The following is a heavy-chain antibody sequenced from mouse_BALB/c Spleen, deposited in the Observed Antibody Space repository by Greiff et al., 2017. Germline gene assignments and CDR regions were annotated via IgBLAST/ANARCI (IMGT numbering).Heavy chain of an antibody. CDR2: ISYDGSN. D-gene: IGHD3-2*01. CDR3: ARERTDSSGYAWFAY. CDR1: GYSITSGYY. Sequence: VQLKESGPGLVKPSQSLSLTCSVTGYSITSGYYWNWIRQFPGNKLEWMGYISYDGSNNYNPSLKNRISITRDTSKNQFFLKLNSVTTEDTATYYCARERTDSSGYAWFAYWGQGTLVTVSA. V-gene: IGHV3-6*02. J-gene: IGHJ3*01.